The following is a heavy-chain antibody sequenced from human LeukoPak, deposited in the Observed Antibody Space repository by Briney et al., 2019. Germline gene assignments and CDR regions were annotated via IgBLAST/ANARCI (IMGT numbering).Heavy chain of an antibody. CDR1: GFTFSSDA. CDR2: ISSSSSYI. CDR3: ARDGNVDY. Sequence: GGTLRLSCAASGFTFSSDAMSWVRQAPGEGLEGGSCISSSSSYIYYADSVKGRFTISRDNAKNSLYPQMNSLRAEDTAVYYCARDGNVDYWGQGTLVTVSS. J-gene: IGHJ4*02. D-gene: IGHD1-1*01. V-gene: IGHV3-21*01.